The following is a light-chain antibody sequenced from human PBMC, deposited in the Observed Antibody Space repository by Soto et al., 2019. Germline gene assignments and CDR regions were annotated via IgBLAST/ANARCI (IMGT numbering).Light chain of an antibody. CDR3: SSSTGSSTLV. CDR1: SSDVGGYNY. Sequence: QSALTQPASVSGSPGQSITISCTGTSSDVGGYNYVSWYQQYPGKAPKLMIYDVSNRPSGVSNRFSGSKSGNTASLTISGLQAEDEADYYGSSSTGSSTLVFGGGTQLTVL. J-gene: IGLJ2*01. CDR2: DVS. V-gene: IGLV2-14*01.